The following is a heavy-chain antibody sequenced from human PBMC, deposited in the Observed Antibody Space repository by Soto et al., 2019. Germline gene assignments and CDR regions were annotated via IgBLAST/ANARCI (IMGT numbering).Heavy chain of an antibody. CDR1: GYNFATHW. CDR3: ATPGGFGMDV. V-gene: IGHV5-51*01. CDR2: IFPGDAET. D-gene: IGHD5-12*01. J-gene: IGHJ6*02. Sequence: PGESLKISYQGSGYNFATHWIGWVRHKAGKGLEWMGIIFPGDAETRYSPSSQGHITISADKSISIAYLRWSSLKASDTGMYYCATPGGFGMDVWGQGTTVTVSS.